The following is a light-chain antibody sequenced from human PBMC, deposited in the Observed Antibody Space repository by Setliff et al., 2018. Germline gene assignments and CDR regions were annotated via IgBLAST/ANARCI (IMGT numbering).Light chain of an antibody. Sequence: ALTQPASVSGSPGQSITLSCTGTSSDVGGYNYVSWYQQHPGKAPKLMIYDVSNRPSGVSNRFSGSKSGNTASLTISGLQAEDEADYYCSSYTSSSTSYVFGTGTKV. V-gene: IGLV2-14*03. CDR3: SSYTSSSTSYV. J-gene: IGLJ1*01. CDR2: DVS. CDR1: SSDVGGYNY.